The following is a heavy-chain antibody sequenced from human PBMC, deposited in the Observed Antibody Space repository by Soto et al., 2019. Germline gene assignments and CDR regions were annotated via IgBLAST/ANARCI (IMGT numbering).Heavy chain of an antibody. CDR1: GFTFSSYG. V-gene: IGHV3-33*01. CDR2: IWYDGSNK. J-gene: IGHJ5*02. Sequence: GGSLRLSCAASGFTFSSYGMHWVRQAPGEGLEWVAVIWYDGSNKYYADSVKGRFTISRDTSKNTLYQQMNSLTAEDTAEYYSARDLGIAARRCSPNWFDPWGQGTLVTVSS. CDR3: ARDLGIAARRCSPNWFDP. D-gene: IGHD6-6*01.